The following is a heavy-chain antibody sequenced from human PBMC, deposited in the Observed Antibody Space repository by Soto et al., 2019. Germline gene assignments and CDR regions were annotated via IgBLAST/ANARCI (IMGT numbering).Heavy chain of an antibody. Sequence: HPGGSLRLSCAASGFTLSRYGMHWVRQAPGKGLQGVATLSYDGSYQYYEDSVKGRFTISRDISKNTLYLQMNSLRAEDTAVYYCAKEGDLSLYYFDSSCQGPFVSVS. CDR1: GFTLSRYG. CDR3: AKEGDLSLYYFDS. J-gene: IGHJ4*02. V-gene: IGHV3-30*18. D-gene: IGHD3-16*02. CDR2: LSYDGSYQ.